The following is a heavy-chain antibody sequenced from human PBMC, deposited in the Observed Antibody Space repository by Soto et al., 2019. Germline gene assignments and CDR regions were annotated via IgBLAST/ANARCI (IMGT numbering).Heavy chain of an antibody. V-gene: IGHV4-34*01. CDR2: INHSGST. CDR1: GGSFRGYY. Sequence: SETLSLNCTVHGGSFRGYYWSWILKPPGKGLEWIGEINHSGSTNYNPSLKSRVTISVDTSKNQFSLKLSSVTAADTAVYYCARGFAIAAAGSLKDGMDVWGQGTTVT. J-gene: IGHJ6*02. D-gene: IGHD6-13*01. CDR3: ARGFAIAAAGSLKDGMDV.